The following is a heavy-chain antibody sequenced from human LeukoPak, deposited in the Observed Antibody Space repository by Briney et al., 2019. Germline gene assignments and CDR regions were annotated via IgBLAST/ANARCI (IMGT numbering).Heavy chain of an antibody. Sequence: KPSETLSLTCTVSGGSISSTSYYWAWIRQPPGKGLGWIGTIYYSGSTYYNPSLEGRVTISVDTSKNQFSLKLSSVTAADTAVYYCARDHIVATIGYFDYWGQGTLVTVSS. CDR2: IYYSGST. V-gene: IGHV4-39*02. CDR1: GGSISSTSYY. J-gene: IGHJ4*02. D-gene: IGHD5-12*01. CDR3: ARDHIVATIGYFDY.